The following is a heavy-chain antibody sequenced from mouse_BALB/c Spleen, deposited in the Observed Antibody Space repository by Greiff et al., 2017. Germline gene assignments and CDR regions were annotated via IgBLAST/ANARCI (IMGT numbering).Heavy chain of an antibody. Sequence: EVKLVESGGGLVKPGGSLKLSCAASGFAFSSYDMSWVRQTPEKRLEWVAYISSGGGSTYYPDTVKGRFTISRDNAKNTLYLQMSSLKSEDTAMYYCARHARLLHYFDYWGQGTTLTVSA. J-gene: IGHJ2*01. CDR1: GFAFSSYD. CDR2: ISSGGGST. D-gene: IGHD2-3*01. V-gene: IGHV5-12-1*01. CDR3: ARHARLLHYFDY.